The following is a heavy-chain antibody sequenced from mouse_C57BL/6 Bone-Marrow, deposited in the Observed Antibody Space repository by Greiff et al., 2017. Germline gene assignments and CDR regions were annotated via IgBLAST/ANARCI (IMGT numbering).Heavy chain of an antibody. J-gene: IGHJ1*03. D-gene: IGHD1-1*01. Sequence: VKLQQSGPELVKPGASVKLSCKASGYTFTSYDINWVKQRPGQGLEWIGWIYPRDGSTKYNEKFKGKAILTVDTSSSTAYMELHRLTSEDSAVYFCARDYGSSYWYFDVWGTGTTVTVSS. CDR3: ARDYGSSYWYFDV. V-gene: IGHV1-85*01. CDR2: IYPRDGST. CDR1: GYTFTSYD.